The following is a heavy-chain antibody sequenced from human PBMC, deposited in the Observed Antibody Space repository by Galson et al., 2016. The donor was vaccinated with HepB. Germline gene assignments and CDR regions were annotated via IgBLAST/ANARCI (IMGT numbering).Heavy chain of an antibody. Sequence: SGAEVKTPGESLRISCKASGYSFTSYLINWVRQMPGKGLEWMGTIDPRGSYTDYSPSFQGHVTISADKSISTAYLQWSSLKASDTAIYYCARLDDSSGYSYYYYAMDVWGQGTTVTVSS. V-gene: IGHV5-10-1*01. CDR1: GYSFTSYL. D-gene: IGHD3-22*01. CDR2: IDPRGSYT. CDR3: ARLDDSSGYSYYYYAMDV. J-gene: IGHJ6*02.